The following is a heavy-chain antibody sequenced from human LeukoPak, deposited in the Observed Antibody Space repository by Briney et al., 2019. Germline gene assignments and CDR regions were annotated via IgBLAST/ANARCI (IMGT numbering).Heavy chain of an antibody. CDR2: IYYSGST. Sequence: SETLSLTCTVSGGSVSSSSYYWVWIRQPPGKYLEWIGSIYYSGSTYYNPSLKSRVTISVGTSKNQFSLKLSSVTAADTAVYYCARRLSVLTPTYYYYYMDVWGKGTTVTVSS. CDR1: GGSVSSSSYY. V-gene: IGHV4-39*01. J-gene: IGHJ6*03. CDR3: ARRLSVLTPTYYYYYMDV. D-gene: IGHD2-8*01.